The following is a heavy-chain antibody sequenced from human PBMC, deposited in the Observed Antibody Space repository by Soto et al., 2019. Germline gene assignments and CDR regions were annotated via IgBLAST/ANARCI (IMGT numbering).Heavy chain of an antibody. CDR3: ARDRAAPPRYYYYYMDV. D-gene: IGHD6-13*01. V-gene: IGHV4-59*01. CDR2: IYYSGST. CDR1: GGSISSYY. Sequence: SETLSLTCTVSGGSISSYYWSWIRQPPGKGLEWIGYIYYSGSTNYNPSLKSRVTISVDTSKNQFSLKLSSVTAADTAVYYCARDRAAPPRYYYYYMDVWGKGTTVTVSS. J-gene: IGHJ6*03.